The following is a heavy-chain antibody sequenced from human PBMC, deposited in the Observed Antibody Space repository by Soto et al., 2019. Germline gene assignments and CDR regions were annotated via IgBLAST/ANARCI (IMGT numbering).Heavy chain of an antibody. Sequence: QVQLVESGGGVVQPGRSLRLSCAASGFTFSSYAMHWVRQAPGKGLEWVAVISYDGSNKYYADSVKGRFTISRDNSKNTLYLQMNSLRAEDTAVYYCARVRVYCALPTNYYYGMDVWGQGTTVTVSS. CDR2: ISYDGSNK. J-gene: IGHJ6*02. CDR3: ARVRVYCALPTNYYYGMDV. D-gene: IGHD1-26*01. CDR1: GFTFSSYA. V-gene: IGHV3-30-3*01.